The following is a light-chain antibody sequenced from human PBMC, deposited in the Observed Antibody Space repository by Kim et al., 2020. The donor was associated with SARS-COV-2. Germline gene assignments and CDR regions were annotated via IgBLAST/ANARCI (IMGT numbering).Light chain of an antibody. Sequence: VSPGPTSSITGSGDKLGDKYVCWYQQKPGQSPVLIIYEETKRPSGIPERFSGSNSGNTATLTIGGTQAMDEADYYCQAWDSSTVVFGGGTQLTVL. CDR1: KLGDKY. CDR2: EET. CDR3: QAWDSSTVV. J-gene: IGLJ2*01. V-gene: IGLV3-1*01.